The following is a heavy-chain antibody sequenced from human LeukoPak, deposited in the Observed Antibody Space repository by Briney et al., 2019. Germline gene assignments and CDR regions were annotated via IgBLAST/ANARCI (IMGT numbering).Heavy chain of an antibody. CDR1: GGSISSSSYY. CDR3: ARQTRDIVVVVATFSWFDP. CDR2: IYYSGST. D-gene: IGHD2-15*01. V-gene: IGHV4-39*01. J-gene: IGHJ5*02. Sequence: SETLSLTCTVSGGSISSSSYYWGWSRQPPGKGLEWIGSIYYSGSTYYNPSLKSRVTISVDTSKNQFSLKLSSVTAADTAVYCCARQTRDIVVVVATFSWFDPWGQGTLVTVSS.